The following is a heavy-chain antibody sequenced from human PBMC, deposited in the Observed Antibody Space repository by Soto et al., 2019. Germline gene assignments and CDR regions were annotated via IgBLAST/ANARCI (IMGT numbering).Heavy chain of an antibody. CDR2: ISGGGGTM. D-gene: IGHD1-26*01. CDR1: GFTFSRYT. J-gene: IGHJ4*02. V-gene: IGHV3-48*04. Sequence: EVQLVESGGGLVQSGGSLRLTCAASGFTFSRYTRNWARQAPGKGLEWLSYISGGGGTMFYADSVKGRVTISRDNAKNSLYLQMDSLRAEDTAVYYCARDKSGSYSIDYWGQGTLVTVSS. CDR3: ARDKSGSYSIDY.